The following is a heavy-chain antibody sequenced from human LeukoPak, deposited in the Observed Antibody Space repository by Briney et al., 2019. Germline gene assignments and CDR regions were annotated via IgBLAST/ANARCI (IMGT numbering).Heavy chain of an antibody. Sequence: GASVKVSCKASGYTFTSYAMNWVRQAPGQGLEWMGWINTKTGNPTYAQGFTGRFVFSLDTSVSTAYLEINSLKAEDSAVYYCARDGGLGSSSVAGTRRIDPWGQGTLVTVSS. CDR1: GYTFTSYA. V-gene: IGHV7-4-1*02. CDR3: ARDGGLGSSSVAGTRRIDP. D-gene: IGHD6-19*01. J-gene: IGHJ5*02. CDR2: INTKTGNP.